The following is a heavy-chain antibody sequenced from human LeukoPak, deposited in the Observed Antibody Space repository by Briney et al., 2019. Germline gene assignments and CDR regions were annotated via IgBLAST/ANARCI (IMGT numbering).Heavy chain of an antibody. V-gene: IGHV3-30*18. J-gene: IGHJ4*02. CDR3: AKGYSGYDWSLVDY. D-gene: IGHD5-12*01. CDR2: ISYDGSNK. CDR1: GFTSSSYG. Sequence: GGSLRLSRVASGFTSSSYGMHWVRQAPGKGLEWVAVISYDGSNKYYADSVKGRFTISRDNSKNTLYLQMNSLRAEDTAAYYCAKGYSGYDWSLVDYWGQGTLVTVSS.